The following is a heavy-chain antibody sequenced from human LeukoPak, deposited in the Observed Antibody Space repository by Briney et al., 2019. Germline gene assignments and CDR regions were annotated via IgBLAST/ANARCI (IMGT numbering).Heavy chain of an antibody. J-gene: IGHJ5*02. V-gene: IGHV3-64D*06. Sequence: GGSLRLSCSASGFTFSSYAMEWVRQAPGKGLEYVSVISSNGGSTHYVDSVKGRFTISRGNSKNMLYLQMSSLRAEDTAVYYCVKGSSTSYRYNWFDPWGQGTLVTVSS. CDR1: GFTFSSYA. CDR2: ISSNGGST. CDR3: VKGSSTSYRYNWFDP. D-gene: IGHD2-2*01.